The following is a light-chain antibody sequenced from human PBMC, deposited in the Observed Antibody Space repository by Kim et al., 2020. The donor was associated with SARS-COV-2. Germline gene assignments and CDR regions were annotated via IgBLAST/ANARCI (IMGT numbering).Light chain of an antibody. Sequence: SPGDRATLSCRASQSVSSYLAWYQQKPGQVPRLLIYDASIRATGIPARFSGSGSGTEFTLTISSLQSEDFATYYCQEYNNWPPWTFGQGTKVEI. V-gene: IGKV3-15*01. CDR2: DAS. J-gene: IGKJ1*01. CDR1: QSVSSY. CDR3: QEYNNWPPWT.